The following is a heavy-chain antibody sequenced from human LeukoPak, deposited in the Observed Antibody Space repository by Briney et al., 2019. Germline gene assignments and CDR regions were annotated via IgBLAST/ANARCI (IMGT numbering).Heavy chain of an antibody. CDR1: GGSISSSSYY. CDR2: IYYSGST. J-gene: IGHJ4*02. D-gene: IGHD5-12*01. Sequence: PSETLSHTCTVSGGSISSSSYYWGWIRQPPGKGLEWIGSIYYSGSTYYNPSLKSRVTISVDTSKNQFSLKLSSVTAADTAVYYCARSGYDRDFDYWGQGTLVTVSS. CDR3: ARSGYDRDFDY. V-gene: IGHV4-39*07.